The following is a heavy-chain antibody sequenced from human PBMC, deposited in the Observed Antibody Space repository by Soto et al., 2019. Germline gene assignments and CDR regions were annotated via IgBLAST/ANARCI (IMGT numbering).Heavy chain of an antibody. D-gene: IGHD2-2*01. J-gene: IGHJ5*02. CDR1: GYTFTSYG. Sequence: QVQLVQSGAEVKKPGASVKVSCKASGYTFTSYGISWVRQAPGQGLEWMGWISAYNGNTNYAQKLQGRVTMTTDTSTSTAYMELRSLRSDDTAVYYCARSDIVVVPGNPTENWFDPWGQGTLVTVSS. CDR3: ARSDIVVVPGNPTENWFDP. V-gene: IGHV1-18*01. CDR2: ISAYNGNT.